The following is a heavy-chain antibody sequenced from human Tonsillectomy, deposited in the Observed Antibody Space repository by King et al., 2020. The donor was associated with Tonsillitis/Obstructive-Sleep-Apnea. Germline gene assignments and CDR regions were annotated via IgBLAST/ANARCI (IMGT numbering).Heavy chain of an antibody. CDR1: GFTFSSYS. D-gene: IGHD3-10*02. CDR3: ASEGVVFRAGNSADSDY. CDR2: ISSSSSYI. J-gene: IGHJ4*02. V-gene: IGHV3-21*01. Sequence: VQLVESGGGLVKPGGSLRLSCAASGFTFSSYSMNWVRQAPGKGLEWVSSISSSSSYIYYADSVKGRFTISRENAKNSLYLQMNSLRAEDTAVYYCASEGVVFRAGNSADSDYWGQGTLVTVSS.